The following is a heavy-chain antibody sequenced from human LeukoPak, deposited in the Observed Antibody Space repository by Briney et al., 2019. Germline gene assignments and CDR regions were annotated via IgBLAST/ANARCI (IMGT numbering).Heavy chain of an antibody. Sequence: PRGSLRLSCAAPGFTFSSYWMSWVRQAPGKRLEWVANIKQEGSEKYYVDSVKGRFTISRDNAKNSLYLQMNSLRAKDTAVYYCARDKGPSLNPDYYYGMDVWGQGTTVTVSS. D-gene: IGHD6-6*01. CDR1: GFTFSSYW. V-gene: IGHV3-7*01. J-gene: IGHJ6*02. CDR3: ARDKGPSLNPDYYYGMDV. CDR2: IKQEGSEK.